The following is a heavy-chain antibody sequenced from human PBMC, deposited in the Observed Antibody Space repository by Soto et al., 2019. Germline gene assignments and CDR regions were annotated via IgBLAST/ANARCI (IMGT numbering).Heavy chain of an antibody. CDR2: IYPGDHET. D-gene: IGHD6-13*01. CDR1: GYTFSNFW. J-gene: IGHJ4*02. Sequence: PGESLKSSCQCSGYTFSNFWIGWVRQLPGQGLEWMGIIYPGDHETRYSPSFLGKVTISAEKSINTAYLQWSSLEASDSAFYFCARSPRSSPYLDVWGQGALATFSS. V-gene: IGHV5-51*01. CDR3: ARSPRSSPYLDV.